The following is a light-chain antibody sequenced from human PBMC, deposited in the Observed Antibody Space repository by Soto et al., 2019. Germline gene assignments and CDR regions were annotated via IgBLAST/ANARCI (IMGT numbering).Light chain of an antibody. J-gene: IGLJ3*02. Sequence: QSVLTQPPSVSAAPGQTVTISCSGSSSNIGNNIVSWYQQQLPGTAPKLLIYGNDRRPSGIPDRFSGSKSGTSATLGITGLQTGDEADYYCATWDASLSEVVFGGGTKLTVL. CDR1: SSNIGNNI. V-gene: IGLV1-51*01. CDR2: GND. CDR3: ATWDASLSEVV.